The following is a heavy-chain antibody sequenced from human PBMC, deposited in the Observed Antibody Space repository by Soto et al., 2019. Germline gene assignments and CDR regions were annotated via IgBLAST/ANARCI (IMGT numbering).Heavy chain of an antibody. D-gene: IGHD6-19*01. CDR2: ISAYNGNI. V-gene: IGHV1-18*01. J-gene: IGHJ4*02. CDR3: ARDYNSGWYYFDY. Sequence: QIQLVQSGDEVKKPGASVKVSCKASGYTFTSYGITWVRQAPGQGLEWMGWISAYNGNINYVEKFQGRVTMTTDTFMSTAYMELRSLRSDDTAVYYCARDYNSGWYYFDYWGQGTLVTVSS. CDR1: GYTFTSYG.